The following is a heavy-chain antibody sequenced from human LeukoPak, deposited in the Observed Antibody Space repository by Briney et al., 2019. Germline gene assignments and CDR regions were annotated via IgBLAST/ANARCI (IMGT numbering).Heavy chain of an antibody. Sequence: SETLSLTCAVYGGSFSGYYWSWIRQPPGKGLEWIGEINQSGSTNYNPSLKSRVTISVDTSKNQFSLKVNSVTAADTAVYYCARGPRFGELLWHWFDPWGQGTLVTVSS. CDR1: GGSFSGYY. CDR2: INQSGST. D-gene: IGHD3-10*01. CDR3: ARGPRFGELLWHWFDP. J-gene: IGHJ5*02. V-gene: IGHV4-34*01.